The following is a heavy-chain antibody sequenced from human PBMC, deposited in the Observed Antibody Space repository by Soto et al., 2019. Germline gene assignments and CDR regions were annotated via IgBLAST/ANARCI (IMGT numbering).Heavy chain of an antibody. CDR1: GGTFSSYA. CDR2: IIPIFGTA. D-gene: IGHD3-22*01. CDR3: ARSHYDSSGSHSGYYYYYGMDV. Sequence: EASVKVSCKASGGTFSSYAISWVRQAPGQGLEWMGGIIPIFGTANYAQKFQGRVTITADESTSTAYMELSSLRSEDTAVYYCARSHYDSSGSHSGYYYYYGMDVWGQGATVTVSS. J-gene: IGHJ6*02. V-gene: IGHV1-69*13.